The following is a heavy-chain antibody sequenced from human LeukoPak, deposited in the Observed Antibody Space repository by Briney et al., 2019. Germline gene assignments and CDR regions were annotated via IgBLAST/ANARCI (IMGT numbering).Heavy chain of an antibody. V-gene: IGHV4-59*01. CDR3: ARDTRSYDTSGYYYFDY. Sequence: PSETLSLTCSVSGASTTSYYWNWIRQAPGKGPEWIGYIYSDGTTSYSPSLRSRVTISIDTSRNQFSLKLSSVTAADAAVYYCARDTRSYDTSGYYYFDYWGQGALVTVSS. CDR2: IYSDGTT. CDR1: GASTTSYY. D-gene: IGHD3-22*01. J-gene: IGHJ4*02.